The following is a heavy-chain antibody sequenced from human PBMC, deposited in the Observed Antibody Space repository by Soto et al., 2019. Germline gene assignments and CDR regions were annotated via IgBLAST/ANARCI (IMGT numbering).Heavy chain of an antibody. CDR1: GGTFSSYT. CDR3: ATSVGGGWIPY. V-gene: IGHV1-69*06. CDR2: IVPVFNTT. D-gene: IGHD6-19*01. J-gene: IGHJ4*02. Sequence: QVHLVQSEAEVKKPGSSVKVSCKASGGTFSSYTVSWVRQAPGQGLEWVGGIVPVFNTTYYAQKFQGRVTILADKATSTAYMALSNLRSEDTAVYYCATSVGGGWIPYWGQGMVVTVSS.